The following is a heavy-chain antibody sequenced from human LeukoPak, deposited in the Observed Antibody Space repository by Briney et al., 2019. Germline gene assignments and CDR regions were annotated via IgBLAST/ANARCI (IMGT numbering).Heavy chain of an antibody. V-gene: IGHV3-23*01. CDR1: GFSFKNYA. Sequence: PGGSLRLSCAPSGFSFKNYAMSWVRDAPGKGLECVSIIIASSGATFYADSVKGRFTISRDTSKNTLDLQLNSLRLEDTAVYYCVKGGYDYIEVSYFDFWGQGTLVTVSS. CDR2: IIASSGAT. J-gene: IGHJ4*02. CDR3: VKGGYDYIEVSYFDF. D-gene: IGHD5-12*01.